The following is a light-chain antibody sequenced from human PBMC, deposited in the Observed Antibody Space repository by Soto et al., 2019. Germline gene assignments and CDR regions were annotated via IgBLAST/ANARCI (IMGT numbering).Light chain of an antibody. CDR1: SSDIGAYNY. V-gene: IGLV2-14*03. Sequence: QSVLTQPASVSGSPGQSITISCAGTSSDIGAYNYVSWYQQHPGKAPKLLIYDVTNRPSGLSDRFSGSKSGRTASLTISGLQADDEAEYYCSSYTASIAVVFGGGTKLTVL. J-gene: IGLJ2*01. CDR3: SSYTASIAVV. CDR2: DVT.